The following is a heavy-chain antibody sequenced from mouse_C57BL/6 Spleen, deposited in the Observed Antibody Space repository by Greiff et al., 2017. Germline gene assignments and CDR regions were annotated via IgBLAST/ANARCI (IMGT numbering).Heavy chain of an antibody. V-gene: IGHV1-82*01. D-gene: IGHD2-3*01. CDR1: GYAFSSSW. Sequence: VKLQESGPELVKPGASVKISCKASGYAFSSSWMNWVKQRPGKGLEWIGRIYPGDGDTNYNGKFKGKATLTADKSSSTAYMQLSSLTSEDSAVYFCARRGIYDGYYVDYWGQGTTLTVSS. CDR3: ARRGIYDGYYVDY. J-gene: IGHJ2*01. CDR2: IYPGDGDT.